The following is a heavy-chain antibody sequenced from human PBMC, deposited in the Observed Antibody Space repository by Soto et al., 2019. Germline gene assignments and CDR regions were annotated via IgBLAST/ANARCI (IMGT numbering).Heavy chain of an antibody. CDR1: GYTFTGYY. J-gene: IGHJ6*03. Sequence: ASVKVSCKASGYTFTGYYMHWVRQAPGQGLEWMGWINPNSGGTNYAQKFQGWVTMTRDTSISTAYMELSSLRSEDTAVYYCAFQPGGGYDYGSGAPEYLMDVWGKGTTVTVSS. V-gene: IGHV1-2*04. CDR2: INPNSGGT. CDR3: AFQPGGGYDYGSGAPEYLMDV. D-gene: IGHD3-10*01.